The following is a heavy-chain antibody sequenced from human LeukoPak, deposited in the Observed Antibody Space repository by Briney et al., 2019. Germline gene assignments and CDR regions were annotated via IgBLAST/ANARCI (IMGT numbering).Heavy chain of an antibody. Sequence: ASVKVSCKASGYTLTSYAMHWVRQAPGQRLEWMGWINAGNGNTKYSQKFQGRVTITRDTSASTAYMELSSLRSEDTAVYYCARDSSVSIWSFDFDYWGQGTLVTVSS. J-gene: IGHJ4*02. CDR3: ARDSSVSIWSFDFDY. CDR1: GYTLTSYA. CDR2: INAGNGNT. V-gene: IGHV1-3*01. D-gene: IGHD3-3*01.